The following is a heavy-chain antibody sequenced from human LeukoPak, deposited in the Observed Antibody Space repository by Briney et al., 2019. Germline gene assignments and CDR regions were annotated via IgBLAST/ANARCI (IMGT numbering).Heavy chain of an antibody. CDR1: GFTFSSFG. D-gene: IGHD3-3*01. J-gene: IGHJ5*02. CDR3: AKGGQDFDFWRFDL. Sequence: GGSLRLSCAASGFTFSSFGMHWVRQAPGKGLEWVAVIWYDGTHKSYADSVKGRFTISRDNSNSALYLDMDSLRAEDTAIYYCAKGGQDFDFWRFDLWGQGILVIVSS. V-gene: IGHV3-33*06. CDR2: IWYDGTHK.